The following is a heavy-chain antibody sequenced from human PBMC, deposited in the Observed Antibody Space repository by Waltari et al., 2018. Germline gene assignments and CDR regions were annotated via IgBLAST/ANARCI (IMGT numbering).Heavy chain of an antibody. CDR3: ARSFTMVRGVAHWFDP. Sequence: QVQLVQSGAEVKKPGSSVKVSCKASGGTFSSYAISWVRQAPGQGLEWMGGRIPIFGTAKEAEKVQGRVTITAEEATSAAYMEMSSLRSEDTAVYYCARSFTMVRGVAHWFDPWGQGTLVTVSS. CDR2: RIPIFGTA. CDR1: GGTFSSYA. J-gene: IGHJ5*02. D-gene: IGHD3-10*01. V-gene: IGHV1-69*12.